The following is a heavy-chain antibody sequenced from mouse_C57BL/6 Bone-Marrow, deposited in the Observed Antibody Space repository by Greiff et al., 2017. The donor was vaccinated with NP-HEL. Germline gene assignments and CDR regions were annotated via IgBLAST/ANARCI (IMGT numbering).Heavy chain of an antibody. V-gene: IGHV5-16*01. CDR1: GFTFSDYY. CDR3: ARSQTEGAMDY. CDR2: INYDGSST. J-gene: IGHJ4*01. Sequence: EVKLMESEGGLVQPGSSMKLSSTASGFTFSDYYMAWVRQVPEKGLEWVANINYDGSSTYYLDSLKSRFIISRDNAKNILYLQMSSLKSEDTATYYCARSQTEGAMDYWGQGTSVTVSS.